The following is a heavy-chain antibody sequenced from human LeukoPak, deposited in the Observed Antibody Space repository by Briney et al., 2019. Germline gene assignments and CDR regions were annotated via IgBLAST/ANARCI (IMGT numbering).Heavy chain of an antibody. D-gene: IGHD1-26*01. CDR3: ARDLSRYSQPLH. CDR1: GGSISSSSYY. V-gene: IGHV4-39*07. CDR2: IYYSGST. Sequence: SETLSLTCTVSGGSISSSSYYWGWIRQPPGKGLEWIGSIYYSGSTYYNPSLKSRVTTSVDTSKNQFSLKLSSVTAADTAVYYCARDLSRYSQPLHWGQGTLVTVSS. J-gene: IGHJ4*02.